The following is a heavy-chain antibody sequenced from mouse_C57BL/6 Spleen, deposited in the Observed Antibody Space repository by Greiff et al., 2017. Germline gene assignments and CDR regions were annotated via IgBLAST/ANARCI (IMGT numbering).Heavy chain of an antibody. CDR1: GFTFSSYG. V-gene: IGHV5-6*01. CDR3: ARQGDGYYLAWFAY. J-gene: IGHJ3*01. CDR2: ISSGGSYT. D-gene: IGHD2-3*01. Sequence: EVQRVESGGDLVKPGGSLKLSCAASGFTFSSYGMSWVRQTPDKRLEWVATISSGGSYTYYPDSVKGRFTISRDNAKNTLYLQMSSLKSEDTAMYYCARQGDGYYLAWFAYWGQGTLVTVSA.